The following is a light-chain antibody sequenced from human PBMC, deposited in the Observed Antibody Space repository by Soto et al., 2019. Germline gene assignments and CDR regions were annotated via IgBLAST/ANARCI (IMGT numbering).Light chain of an antibody. J-gene: IGKJ1*01. V-gene: IGKV1-5*01. Sequence: DIQVTQSPSTLSASVGDRLTITCPASQSISSWLAWYQQKPGKAPKLLIYDASSLESGLPSRFSGSGSGTEFTLTISSLQPDDFATYYCQQYNSYSGTFGQGTKVDIK. CDR2: DAS. CDR3: QQYNSYSGT. CDR1: QSISSW.